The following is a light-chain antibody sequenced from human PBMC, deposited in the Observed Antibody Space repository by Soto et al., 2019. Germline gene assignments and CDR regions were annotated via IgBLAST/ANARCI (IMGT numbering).Light chain of an antibody. J-gene: IGLJ1*01. Sequence: QSVLTQPASVSGAPGQRVTISCSGTSSSIGAGYEVHWYHQLPGTAPKLVVSGNGNRPSGVPDRLSASKSGTSASLAITGLQAEDEGHYYCQSYDKRLIAYVFGTGTKVTVL. CDR3: QSYDKRLIAYV. V-gene: IGLV1-40*01. CDR2: GNG. CDR1: SSSIGAGYE.